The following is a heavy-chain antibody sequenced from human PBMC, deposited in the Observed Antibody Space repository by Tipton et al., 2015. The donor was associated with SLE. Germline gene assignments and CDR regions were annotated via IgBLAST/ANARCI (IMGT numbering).Heavy chain of an antibody. D-gene: IGHD3-3*01. V-gene: IGHV4-34*01. CDR2: VNHSGST. J-gene: IGHJ4*02. CDR3: ARGWDYDFWSGYAAY. Sequence: TLSLTCAVYGGSFSGYYWSWIRQPPGKGLEWIGEVNHSGSTNYNPSLKSRVTIFVDTSKNQFSLKLSSVTAADTAVYYCARGWDYDFWSGYAAYWGQGTLVTVSS. CDR1: GGSFSGYY.